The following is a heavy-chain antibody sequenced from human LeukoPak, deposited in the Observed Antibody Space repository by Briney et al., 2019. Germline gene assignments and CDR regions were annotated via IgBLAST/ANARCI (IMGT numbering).Heavy chain of an antibody. CDR3: ARHERSEIVELTALYIDY. V-gene: IGHV4-39*01. D-gene: IGHD2-15*01. CDR2: IYDTGST. Sequence: PSETLSLTCTVSGGSISSSVYYWGWIRQPPGEGLEWIGTIYDTGSTYYNPSLKSRVTISVDPSKSQFSLKVTSVTAADTGVYYCARHERSEIVELTALYIDYWGPGTLVTVSS. CDR1: GGSISSSVYY. J-gene: IGHJ4*02.